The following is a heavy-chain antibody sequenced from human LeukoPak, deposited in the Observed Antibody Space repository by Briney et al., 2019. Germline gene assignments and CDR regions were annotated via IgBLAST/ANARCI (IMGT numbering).Heavy chain of an antibody. J-gene: IGHJ5*02. CDR3: ARAPVLLWFGELPNNWFDP. CDR1: GGSISSGGYS. Sequence: SQTLSLTCAVSGGSISSGGYSWSWIRQPPGKGLEWIGYIYHSGSTYYNPSLKSRVTISVDRSKNQFSLKLSSVTAADTAVYYCARAPVLLWFGELPNNWFDPWGQGTLVTVSS. CDR2: IYHSGST. D-gene: IGHD3-10*01. V-gene: IGHV4-30-2*01.